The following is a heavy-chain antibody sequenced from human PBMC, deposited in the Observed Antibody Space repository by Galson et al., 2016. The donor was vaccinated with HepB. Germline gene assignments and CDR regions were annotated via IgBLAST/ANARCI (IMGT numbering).Heavy chain of an antibody. CDR2: INSDESST. Sequence: SLRLSCAASGFAFRAYWMHWVRQAPGKGLVWVARINSDESSTSYADSVRGRFTISRDNARNTLYLQMNRLRAEDTAVYYCARDAYVPDCSGGTGYWSDALDVWGQGTMVTVSS. CDR1: GFAFRAYW. J-gene: IGHJ3*01. V-gene: IGHV3-74*01. D-gene: IGHD2-15*01. CDR3: ARDAYVPDCSGGTGYWSDALDV.